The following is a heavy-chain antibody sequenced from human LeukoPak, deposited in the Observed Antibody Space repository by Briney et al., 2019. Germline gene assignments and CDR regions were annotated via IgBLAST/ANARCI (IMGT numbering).Heavy chain of an antibody. CDR1: GFTFSSYA. Sequence: GGSLRRSGAGSGFTFSSYATSWVRQAPGKGLEWVSAISGSGGSTYYADSVKGPFTISRHNSKNTLYLQMNSLRAEDTAVYYCANRVNSGRYYPFDYWGQGTLVTVSS. CDR2: ISGSGGST. V-gene: IGHV3-23*01. D-gene: IGHD1-26*01. J-gene: IGHJ4*02. CDR3: ANRVNSGRYYPFDY.